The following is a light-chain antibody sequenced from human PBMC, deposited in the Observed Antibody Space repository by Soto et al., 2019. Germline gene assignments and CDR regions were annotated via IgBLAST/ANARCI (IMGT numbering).Light chain of an antibody. CDR3: QQSYSIFFT. V-gene: IGKV1-39*01. CDR2: AAS. CDR1: QSINSY. J-gene: IGKJ3*01. Sequence: DIQMTQSPSSLSASVGDRVTITCRASQSINSYLNWYQQKPGKAPKLPIHAASSLQSGVPSRFSASGSGTDFTLTISSLQPEDFATYYCQQSYSIFFTFGPGTKVDIK.